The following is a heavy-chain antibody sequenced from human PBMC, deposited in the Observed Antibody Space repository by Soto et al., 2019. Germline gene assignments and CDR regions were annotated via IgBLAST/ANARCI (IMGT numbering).Heavy chain of an antibody. J-gene: IGHJ6*02. CDR2: INSDGSST. D-gene: IGHD4-4*01. CDR1: GFTFSSYW. V-gene: IGHV3-74*01. CDR3: ASHHSNYYYYYYGMDV. Sequence: GGSLRLSCAASGFTFSSYWMHWVRQAPGKGLVWVSRINSDGSSTSYADSVKGRFTISRDNAKNTLYLQMNSLRAEDTAVYYCASHHSNYYYYYYGMDVWGQGTTVTVSS.